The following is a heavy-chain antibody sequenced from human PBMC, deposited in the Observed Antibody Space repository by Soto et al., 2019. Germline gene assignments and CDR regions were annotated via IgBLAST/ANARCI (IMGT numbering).Heavy chain of an antibody. CDR2: ISYDGSNK. V-gene: IGHV3-30*18. J-gene: IGHJ5*02. CDR1: GFTFSSYG. Sequence: QVQLVESGGGVVQPGRSLRLSCAASGFTFSSYGMHWVRQAPGKGLEWVAVISYDGSNKYYADSVKGRFTISRDNSKNTLYLQMNGLRAEDTAVYYCAKGPESGYGSYNWFDPWGQGTLVTVSS. D-gene: IGHD5-12*01. CDR3: AKGPESGYGSYNWFDP.